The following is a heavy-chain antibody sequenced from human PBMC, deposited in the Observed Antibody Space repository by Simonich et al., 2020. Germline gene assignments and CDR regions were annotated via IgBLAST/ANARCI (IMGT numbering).Heavy chain of an antibody. J-gene: IGHJ4*02. CDR2: ISSSSSYI. CDR1: GFTFSSYS. D-gene: IGHD3-10*01. CDR3: ARDTSYYGSGSYYFDY. V-gene: IGHV3-21*01. Sequence: GGGLVKPGGSLRLSCAASGFTFSSYSINWVRQAPGKGLKWVSSISSSSSYIYYADSVKGRFTISRDNAKNSMSLQMNTLRAEDTAVYYCARDTSYYGSGSYYFDYWGQGTLVTVSS.